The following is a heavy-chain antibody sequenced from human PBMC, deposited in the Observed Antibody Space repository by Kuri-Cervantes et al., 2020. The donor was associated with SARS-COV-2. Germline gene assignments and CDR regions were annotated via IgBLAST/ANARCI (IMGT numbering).Heavy chain of an antibody. D-gene: IGHD4-17*01. CDR1: GFTFSSYA. V-gene: IGHV3-30*18. Sequence: GESLKISCAASGFTFSSYAMSWVRQAPGKGLEWVAVISYDGSNKYYADSVKGRFTISRDNSKNTLYLQMNSLRAEDTAVYYCAKPYGDYFGPNDYWGQGTPVTVSS. J-gene: IGHJ4*02. CDR2: ISYDGSNK. CDR3: AKPYGDYFGPNDY.